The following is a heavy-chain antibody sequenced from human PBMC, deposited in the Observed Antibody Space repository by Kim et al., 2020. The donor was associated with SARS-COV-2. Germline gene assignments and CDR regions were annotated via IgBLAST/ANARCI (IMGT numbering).Heavy chain of an antibody. D-gene: IGHD3-16*01. Sequence: GGSLRLSCATSGFTFSDYDMNWVRLATGKGLEWLSFITKNSGTIYYADSVRGRFTVSRDNAKNSLYLQMNSLRDEDTGVYYCVRDRGGGAFDIWGQGRM. CDR3: VRDRGGGAFDI. J-gene: IGHJ3*02. V-gene: IGHV3-48*02. CDR2: ITKNSGTI. CDR1: GFTFSDYD.